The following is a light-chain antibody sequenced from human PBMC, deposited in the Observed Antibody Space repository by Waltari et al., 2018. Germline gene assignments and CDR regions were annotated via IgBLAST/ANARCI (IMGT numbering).Light chain of an antibody. CDR1: QSTSTY. CDR2: GAS. Sequence: EIVLTQSPGTLSLSPGERATLSCRASQSTSTYLAWYQQTPGQAPRLLVYGASSRATGIPDRFSGSGSGTDFTLTISRVEPEDFALYYCQQYGSSPTFGQGTKLEI. J-gene: IGKJ2*01. V-gene: IGKV3-20*01. CDR3: QQYGSSPT.